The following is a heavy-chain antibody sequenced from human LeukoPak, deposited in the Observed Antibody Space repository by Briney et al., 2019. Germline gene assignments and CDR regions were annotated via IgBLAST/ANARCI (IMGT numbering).Heavy chain of an antibody. CDR1: GYTFTGYY. Sequence: ASVKVSCKASGYTFTGYYMHWVRQAPGQGLEWMGRINPNSGGTNYAQKFQGRVTMTRDTSISTAYMELSRLRSDDTAVYYCARGPIPYGSGSYYKGGGGWFDPWGQGTLVTVSS. CDR3: ARGPIPYGSGSYYKGGGGWFDP. V-gene: IGHV1-2*06. CDR2: INPNSGGT. J-gene: IGHJ5*02. D-gene: IGHD3-10*01.